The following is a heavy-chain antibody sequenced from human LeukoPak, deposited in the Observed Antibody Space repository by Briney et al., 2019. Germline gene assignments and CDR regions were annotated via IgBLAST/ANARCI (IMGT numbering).Heavy chain of an antibody. V-gene: IGHV3-30*02. Sequence: PGGSLRLSCAASGFTFNNYGMHWVRQAPGKGLEWVAFIRYDGTNKYYADSVKGRFTISRDNSMNTLYLQMNSLRAEDTAVYYCARESTPKDYWGQGTLVTVSS. CDR3: ARESTPKDY. J-gene: IGHJ4*02. D-gene: IGHD2-15*01. CDR1: GFTFNNYG. CDR2: IRYDGTNK.